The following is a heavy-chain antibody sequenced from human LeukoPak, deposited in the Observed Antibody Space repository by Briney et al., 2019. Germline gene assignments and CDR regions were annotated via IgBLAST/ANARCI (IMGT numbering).Heavy chain of an antibody. V-gene: IGHV1-46*01. CDR1: GGTFSSYA. Sequence: GASVKVSCKASGGTFSSYAISWVRQAPGQGLEWMGIINPSGGSTSYAQKFQGRVTMTRDTSTSTVYMELSSLRSEDTAVYYCARGGSYSYDAFDIWGQGTMVTVSS. J-gene: IGHJ3*02. CDR3: ARGGSYSYDAFDI. D-gene: IGHD1-26*01. CDR2: INPSGGST.